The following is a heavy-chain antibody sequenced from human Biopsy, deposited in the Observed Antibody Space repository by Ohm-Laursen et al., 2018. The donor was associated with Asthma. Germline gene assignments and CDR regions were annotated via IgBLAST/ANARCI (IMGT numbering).Heavy chain of an antibody. Sequence: ASVKVSCKVSGGTFSSYAISRVRQAPGQGLEWMGWISAYNGNTNYAQKLQGRVTMTTDTSTSTAYMELRSLRSDDTAVYYCARDGPVGAPSDYWGQGTLVTVSS. CDR3: ARDGPVGAPSDY. V-gene: IGHV1-18*01. CDR2: ISAYNGNT. D-gene: IGHD1-26*01. CDR1: GGTFSSYA. J-gene: IGHJ4*02.